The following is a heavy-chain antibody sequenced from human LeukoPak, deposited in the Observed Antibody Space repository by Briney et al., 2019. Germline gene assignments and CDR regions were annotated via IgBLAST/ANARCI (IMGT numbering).Heavy chain of an antibody. D-gene: IGHD3-22*01. J-gene: IGHJ3*01. CDR2: THYSGST. V-gene: IGHV4-59*01. Sequence: PSETLSLTCTVSGGSITSYYWSWIRQPPGKGLEWIGYTHYSGSTSYSPSLKSRVTISMDTSMNQFSLNLGSVTAADTAVYYCANYYFDQPKAFDVWGQGTMVTVSS. CDR1: GGSITSYY. CDR3: ANYYFDQPKAFDV.